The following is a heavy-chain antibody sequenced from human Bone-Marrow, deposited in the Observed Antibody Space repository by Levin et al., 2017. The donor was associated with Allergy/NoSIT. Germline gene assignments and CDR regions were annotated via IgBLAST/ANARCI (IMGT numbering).Heavy chain of an antibody. Sequence: GGSLRLSCIGSGFNFSSYGMHWVRQAPGKGLEWVGVISYDGSHTIYGDSVKGRLTISRDNSKNSLFLQIDSLKTEDTAMYYCANHFHDSGPDFWGQGTPVTVSS. J-gene: IGHJ4*02. D-gene: IGHD2-15*01. CDR1: GFNFSSYG. CDR2: ISYDGSHT. V-gene: IGHV3-30*18. CDR3: ANHFHDSGPDF.